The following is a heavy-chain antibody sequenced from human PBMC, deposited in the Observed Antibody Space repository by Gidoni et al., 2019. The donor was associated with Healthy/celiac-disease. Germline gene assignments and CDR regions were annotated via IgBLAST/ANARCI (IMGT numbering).Heavy chain of an antibody. V-gene: IGHV3-13*04. CDR3: ARDRGYSGYDGYGMDV. J-gene: IGHJ6*02. Sequence: EVQLVESGGGLVQPGGSLRLSCAASGFTFSSYDMHWVRQATGKGLEWVSAIGTAGDTYYPGSVKGRFTISRENAKNSLYLQMNSLRAGDTAVYYCARDRGYSGYDGYGMDVWGQGTTVTVSS. CDR2: IGTAGDT. D-gene: IGHD5-12*01. CDR1: GFTFSSYD.